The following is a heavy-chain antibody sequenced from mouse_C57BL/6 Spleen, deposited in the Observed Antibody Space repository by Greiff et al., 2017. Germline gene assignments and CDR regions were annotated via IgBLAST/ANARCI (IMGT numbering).Heavy chain of an antibody. J-gene: IGHJ3*01. CDR3: AKLTGTFAY. CDR1: GYTFTSYW. V-gene: IGHV1-64*01. CDR2: IHPNSGIT. Sequence: QVQLQQPGAELVKPGASVKLSCKASGYTFTSYWMHWVKQRPGQGLEWIGMIHPNSGITNYNEKFKSKATLTVDKSSSTAYMQLSSLTSEDSAVYYCAKLTGTFAYWGQGTLVTVSA. D-gene: IGHD4-1*01.